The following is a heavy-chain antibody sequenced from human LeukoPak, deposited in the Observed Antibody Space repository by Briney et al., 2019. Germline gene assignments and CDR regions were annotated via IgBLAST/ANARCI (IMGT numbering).Heavy chain of an antibody. Sequence: GASVKVSCKASGYTFTGYYMHWVRQAPGQGLEWMGWINPNSGGTNYAQKFQGRVTMTRDKSIRTAYMELSRLTSDDTAVYYCAADGEGDLDAFDIWGQGTMVTVSS. D-gene: IGHD2-21*02. CDR3: AADGEGDLDAFDI. V-gene: IGHV1-2*02. J-gene: IGHJ3*02. CDR2: INPNSGGT. CDR1: GYTFTGYY.